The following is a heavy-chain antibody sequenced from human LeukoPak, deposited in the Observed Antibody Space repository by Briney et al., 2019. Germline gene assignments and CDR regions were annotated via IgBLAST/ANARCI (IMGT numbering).Heavy chain of an antibody. CDR2: IRYDGSNK. D-gene: IGHD3-10*01. CDR1: GFTFSSYG. V-gene: IGHV3-30*02. CDR3: ATDDAMGYYYGSGSYLDAFDI. J-gene: IGHJ3*02. Sequence: GGSLRLSCAASGFTFSSYGMHWVRQAPGKGLEWVAFIRYDGSNKYYADSLKGRFTISRDNSKNTLYLQMNSLRAEDTAVYYCATDDAMGYYYGSGSYLDAFDIWGQGTMVTVSS.